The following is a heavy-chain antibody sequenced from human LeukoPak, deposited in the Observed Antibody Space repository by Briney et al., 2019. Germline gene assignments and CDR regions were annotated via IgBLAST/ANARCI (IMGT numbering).Heavy chain of an antibody. Sequence: GGSLRLSCAASGFTFSNYWMSWVRQAPGKGLEWVANIKPDGSEKYYVDSVKGRFTISRDNAKNSLYLQMNSLRAEDTAVYYCATQRGYSSGYDYWGQGTLVTVSS. CDR3: ATQRGYSSGYDY. V-gene: IGHV3-7*01. J-gene: IGHJ4*02. CDR1: GFTFSNYW. CDR2: IKPDGSEK. D-gene: IGHD6-19*01.